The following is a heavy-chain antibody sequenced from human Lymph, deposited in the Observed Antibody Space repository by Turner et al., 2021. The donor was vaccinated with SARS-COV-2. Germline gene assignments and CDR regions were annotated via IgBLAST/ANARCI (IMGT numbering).Heavy chain of an antibody. D-gene: IGHD6-19*01. CDR3: AIGSSKPQWLDLFWY. J-gene: IGHJ4*02. CDR1: GSTLTELS. V-gene: IGHV1-24*01. CDR2: FDLEDGET. Sequence: QVQLVTSGAEVKKPGASVKVSCKVSGSTLTELSMHWVRQAPGKGLEWMGGFDLEDGETIYAQKFQGRVTMTEDTSTDTPYMELSSLRSEDTAVYYCAIGSSKPQWLDLFWYWGQGTLVTVSS.